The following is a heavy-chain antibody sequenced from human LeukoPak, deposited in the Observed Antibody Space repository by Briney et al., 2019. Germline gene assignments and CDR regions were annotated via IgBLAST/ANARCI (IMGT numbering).Heavy chain of an antibody. V-gene: IGHV1-2*02. Sequence: ASVKVSCKASGYTFTGYYMHWVRQAPGQGLEWMGWINPNSGGTNYAQKFQGRVTMTRDTSISTAYMALSRLRSDDTAVYYCARVRLRRTTVTTGNNWFAPWGQGTLVTVSS. CDR2: INPNSGGT. D-gene: IGHD4-17*01. J-gene: IGHJ5*02. CDR1: GYTFTGYY. CDR3: ARVRLRRTTVTTGNNWFAP.